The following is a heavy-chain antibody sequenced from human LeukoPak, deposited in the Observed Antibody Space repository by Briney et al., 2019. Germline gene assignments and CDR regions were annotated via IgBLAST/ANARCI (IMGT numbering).Heavy chain of an antibody. CDR2: IDYIGST. J-gene: IGHJ4*02. V-gene: IGHV4-59*02. CDR1: GFTVSSNY. Sequence: GSLRLSCAASGFTVSSNYMSWVRQPPGKGLEWIGTIDYIGSTYYSPSLKSRVAMSIDTSKNLFSLRLTSVTAADTAVYYCARVYSGCDFWGQGTLVTVSS. CDR3: ARVYSGCDF. D-gene: IGHD5-12*01.